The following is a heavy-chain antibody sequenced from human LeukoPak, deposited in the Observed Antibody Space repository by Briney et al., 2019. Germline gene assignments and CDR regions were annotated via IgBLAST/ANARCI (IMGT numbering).Heavy chain of an antibody. J-gene: IGHJ4*02. Sequence: GASVKVSCKASGYSFSDLYMHWERQAPGQGPEWMGWINPNSGGTDYAQKFQGRVTMTRDTSISTAYMAPSSLRSDDTAVYYCARVRSVVGGTIGYWGQGTLVTVSS. CDR2: INPNSGGT. CDR1: GYSFSDLY. V-gene: IGHV1-2*02. D-gene: IGHD2-15*01. CDR3: ARVRSVVGGTIGY.